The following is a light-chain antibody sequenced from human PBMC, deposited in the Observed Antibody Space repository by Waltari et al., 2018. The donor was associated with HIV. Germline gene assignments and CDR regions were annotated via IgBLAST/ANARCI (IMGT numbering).Light chain of an antibody. J-gene: IGLJ1*01. V-gene: IGLV2-14*01. CDR2: VVS. CDR1: SSDVRDFTY. CDR3: RAYISSSTSV. Sequence: QSALTQPASVSGSPGQSITIPCTGTSSDVRDFTYASWYQQHPGKAPKLIICVVSNRPSGVSNRFVGSKSGNTAFLTISGLQTEDEADYYCRAYISSSTSVFGTWTKVTVL.